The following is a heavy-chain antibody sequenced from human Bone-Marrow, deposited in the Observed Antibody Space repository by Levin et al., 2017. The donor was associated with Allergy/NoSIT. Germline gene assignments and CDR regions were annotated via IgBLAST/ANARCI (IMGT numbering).Heavy chain of an antibody. D-gene: IGHD6-13*01. CDR2: IYHSGST. V-gene: IGHV4-38-2*01. Sequence: SETLSLTCAVSGSSISSAYYWGWIRQPPGEGLEWIGSIYHSGSTYYNPSLKSRVTISIDTSKNHFSLKLSSVTAADTAVYYCARDSRISWYFSWGQGTLVTVSS. CDR3: ARDSRISWYFS. CDR1: GSSISSAYY. J-gene: IGHJ4*02.